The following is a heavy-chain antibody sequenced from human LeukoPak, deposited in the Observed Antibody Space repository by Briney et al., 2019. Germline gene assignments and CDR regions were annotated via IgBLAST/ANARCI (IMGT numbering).Heavy chain of an antibody. CDR1: GGSISSSSYY. CDR2: IHYSGST. J-gene: IGHJ4*02. Sequence: SETLSLTCTVSGGSISSSSYYWGWIRQPPGKGLEWIGSIHYSGSTYYNPSLKSRVTISVDTSKNQFSLKLSSVTAADTAVYYCASSTPLYSRIYYFDYWGQGTLVTVSS. CDR3: ASSTPLYSRIYYFDY. D-gene: IGHD6-13*01. V-gene: IGHV4-39*07.